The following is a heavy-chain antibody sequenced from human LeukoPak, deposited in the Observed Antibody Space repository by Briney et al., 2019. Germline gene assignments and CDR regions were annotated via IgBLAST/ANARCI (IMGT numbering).Heavy chain of an antibody. CDR1: AFTFRTYW. D-gene: IGHD1-26*01. J-gene: IGHJ6*02. CDR3: TRDASGETASGPRMDV. CDR2: IKPDGSEE. V-gene: IGHV3-7*05. Sequence: GGSLRLSCAASAFTFRTYWMSWVRQAPGKGLEWVAMIKPDGSEEYYVDSVKGLFTISRDNAKNSLYLQMTSLRAEDTAVYYCTRDASGETASGPRMDVWGQGTTVTVSS.